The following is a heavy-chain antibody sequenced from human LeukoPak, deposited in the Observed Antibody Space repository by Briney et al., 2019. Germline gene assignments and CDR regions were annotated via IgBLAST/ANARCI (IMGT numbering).Heavy chain of an antibody. Sequence: ASVKVSCKASGYTFTGYYMHWVRQAPGQGLEWMGWINPNSGGTNYAQKFQGRVTMTRDTSISTAYMELSRLRSDDTAVYYCARVAYTGTTLDYWGQGTLVTVSS. CDR3: ARVAYTGTTLDY. D-gene: IGHD1-26*01. J-gene: IGHJ4*02. CDR1: GYTFTGYY. CDR2: INPNSGGT. V-gene: IGHV1-2*02.